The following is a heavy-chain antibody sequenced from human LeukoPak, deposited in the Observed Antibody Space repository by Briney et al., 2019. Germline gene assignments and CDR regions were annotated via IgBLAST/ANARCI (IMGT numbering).Heavy chain of an antibody. J-gene: IGHJ4*02. CDR3: ARRTRGSSGGYFDY. V-gene: IGHV3-23*01. CDR2: ISGSGGST. D-gene: IGHD1-26*01. Sequence: PGGSLRLSCAASGFTFSLYAMTWVRQAPGKGLEWVSAISGSGGSTYYADSVKGRFTISRDNSKNTLHVQMNSLRAEDTAVYYCARRTRGSSGGYFDYWGQGTLVAVYS. CDR1: GFTFSLYA.